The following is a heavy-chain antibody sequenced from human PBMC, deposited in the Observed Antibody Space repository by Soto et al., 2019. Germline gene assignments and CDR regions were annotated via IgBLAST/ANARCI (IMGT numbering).Heavy chain of an antibody. CDR2: ISSTGSNI. CDR1: EFTFSTYS. D-gene: IGHD2-2*01. Sequence: GGSLRLSCAASEFTFSTYSMNWVRQAPGKGLEWISYISSTGSNIYYADSVKGRFTISRDNARNSLYLQMNSLRDEDTAVYYCARDSCRNTSCAANYWGQGTLVTVSS. V-gene: IGHV3-48*02. J-gene: IGHJ4*02. CDR3: ARDSCRNTSCAANY.